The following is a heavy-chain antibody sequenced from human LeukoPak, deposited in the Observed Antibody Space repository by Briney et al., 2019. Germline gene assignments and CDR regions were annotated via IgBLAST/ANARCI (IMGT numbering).Heavy chain of an antibody. CDR2: IRYDGGNT. D-gene: IGHD3-22*01. CDR1: GFIFSNYA. CDR3: AKEGSYYDSSGYYHYFEY. V-gene: IGHV3-30*02. Sequence: GSLRLSCAASGFIFSNYAMQWVRQAPGMGLEWVAFIRYDGGNTYCADSVKGRFTISRDNSKNTLYLQMNSLRAEDTAVYYCAKEGSYYDSSGYYHYFEYWGQGTLVTVSS. J-gene: IGHJ4*02.